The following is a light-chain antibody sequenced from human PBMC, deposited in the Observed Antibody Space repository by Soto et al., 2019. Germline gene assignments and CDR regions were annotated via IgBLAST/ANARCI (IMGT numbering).Light chain of an antibody. CDR2: NNI. Sequence: QSVLTQPPSASGTPGQTVTISCSGSNSNIGSNTVSWFQQLPGRAPKLLLYNNIYRPPGFPDRFSGSKSGTSVSLAISGLQSEDEADYYSAAWDDSLDGHVVFGGGTQLTVL. J-gene: IGLJ7*01. CDR3: AAWDDSLDGHVV. CDR1: NSNIGSNT. V-gene: IGLV1-44*01.